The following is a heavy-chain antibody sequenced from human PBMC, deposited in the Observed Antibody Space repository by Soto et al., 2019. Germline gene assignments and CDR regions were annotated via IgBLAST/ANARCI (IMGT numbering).Heavy chain of an antibody. V-gene: IGHV3-21*01. CDR3: ARDKGWPTYGMDV. J-gene: IGHJ6*02. CDR2: ISSSSSYI. Sequence: GGSLRLSCAASGFTFSSYSMNWFRQAPGKGLEWVSSISSSSSYIYYADSVKGRFTISRDNAKNSLYLQMNSLRAEDTAVYYCARDKGWPTYGMDVWGQGTTVTVSS. CDR1: GFTFSSYS. D-gene: IGHD2-15*01.